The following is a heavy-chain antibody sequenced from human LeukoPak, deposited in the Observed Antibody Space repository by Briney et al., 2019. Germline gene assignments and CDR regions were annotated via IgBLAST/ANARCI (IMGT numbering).Heavy chain of an antibody. D-gene: IGHD3-16*01. Sequence: PGGSLTLSCAASGLTVITNDITWLPQSPGKGLEWVSVLYSDGTTKYAASVQGRFTISRDNSNNTLYLEMNSLSPDDTAVYYCARGVEPLAANTLAYWGQGTLVTVSS. J-gene: IGHJ4*02. CDR1: GLTVITND. CDR3: ARGVEPLAANTLAY. CDR2: LYSDGTT. V-gene: IGHV3-53*01.